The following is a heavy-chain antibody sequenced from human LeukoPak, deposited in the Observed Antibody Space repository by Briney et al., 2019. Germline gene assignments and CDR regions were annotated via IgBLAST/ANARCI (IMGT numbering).Heavy chain of an antibody. CDR2: IYYSGTT. Sequence: SESLSLTCTVSGGSLSSSSYYWGWIRQPPGKGLEWSGSIYYSGTTYYNPSPNSRVPRSRVTTKNKLSLNLCCVTAEDTAVYYCARLGSSGWSDYWGQGTLVTVSS. CDR3: ARLGSSGWSDY. V-gene: IGHV4-39*01. D-gene: IGHD6-19*01. CDR1: GGSLSSSSYY. J-gene: IGHJ4*02.